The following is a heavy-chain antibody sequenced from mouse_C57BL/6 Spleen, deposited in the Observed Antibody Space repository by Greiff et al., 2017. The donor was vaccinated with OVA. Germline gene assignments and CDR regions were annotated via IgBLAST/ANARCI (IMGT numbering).Heavy chain of an antibody. CDR3: ARSEESYWYFDV. D-gene: IGHD6-2*01. CDR2: IYPGSGNT. J-gene: IGHJ1*03. V-gene: IGHV1-76*01. CDR1: GYTFTDYY. Sequence: QVQLKESGAELVRPGASVKLSCKASGYTFTDYYINWVKQRPGQGLEWIARIYPGSGNTYYNEKFKGKATLTAEKSSSTAYMQLSSLTSEDSAVYFCARSEESYWYFDVWGTGTTVTVSS.